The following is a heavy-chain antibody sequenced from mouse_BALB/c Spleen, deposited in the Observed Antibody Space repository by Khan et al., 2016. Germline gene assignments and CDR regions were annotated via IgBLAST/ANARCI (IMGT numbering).Heavy chain of an antibody. CDR3: ARHYYFDY. CDR2: ISYSGSS. J-gene: IGHJ2*01. CDR1: GYSITSYYA. Sequence: EVQLQESGPGLVKPSQSLSLTCTVTGYSITSYYAWNWIRQFPGNKLEWMGYISYSGSSTYNPSLTSRFSFTRDTSKNQFFLQLNSVTTEDTATHYCARHYYFDYWGQGTTLTVSS. V-gene: IGHV3-2*02.